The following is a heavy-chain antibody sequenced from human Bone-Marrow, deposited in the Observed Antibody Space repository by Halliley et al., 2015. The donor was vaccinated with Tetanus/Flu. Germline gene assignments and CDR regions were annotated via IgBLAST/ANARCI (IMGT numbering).Heavy chain of an antibody. Sequence: WVSAIFSGGVTSYADSVEGLFTISRDNSKNTLFLQMNSLRAEDTAVYYCARDWADGDSGYRYWGQGTLVTVSS. D-gene: IGHD3-22*01. CDR2: IFSGGVT. V-gene: IGHV3-53*01. CDR3: ARDWADGDSGYRY. J-gene: IGHJ4*02.